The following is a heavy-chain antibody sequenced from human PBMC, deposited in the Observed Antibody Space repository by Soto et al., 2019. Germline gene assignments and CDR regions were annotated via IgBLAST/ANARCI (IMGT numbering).Heavy chain of an antibody. CDR1: GGSISSSSYY. Sequence: QLQLQESGPGLVKPSETLSLTCTVSGGSISSSSYYWGWIRQPPGKGLEWIGSIYYSGSTYYNPSHKSRATISVDTSTNQFSLKLSSVTAADTAVYYCARHGDYGDYSPLVGFDPWGQGTLVTVSS. V-gene: IGHV4-39*01. D-gene: IGHD4-17*01. J-gene: IGHJ5*02. CDR3: ARHGDYGDYSPLVGFDP. CDR2: IYYSGST.